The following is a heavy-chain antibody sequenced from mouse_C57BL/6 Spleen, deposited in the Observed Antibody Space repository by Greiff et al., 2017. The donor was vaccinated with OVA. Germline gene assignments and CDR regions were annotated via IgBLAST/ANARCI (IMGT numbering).Heavy chain of an antibody. CDR2: IDPETGGT. CDR1: GYTFTDYE. Sequence: VKLQESGAELVRPGASVTLSCKASGYTFTDYEMHWVKQTPVHGLEWIGAIDPETGGTAYNQKFKGQAILTADKSSSTAYMELRSLTSEDSAVYYCTRWGLRPGYVDVWGTGTTVTVSS. J-gene: IGHJ1*03. D-gene: IGHD3-1*01. CDR3: TRWGLRPGYVDV. V-gene: IGHV1-15*01.